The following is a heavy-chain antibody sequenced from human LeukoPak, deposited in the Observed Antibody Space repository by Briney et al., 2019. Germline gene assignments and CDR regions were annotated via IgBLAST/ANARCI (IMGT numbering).Heavy chain of an antibody. CDR1: GFTFSSYD. V-gene: IGHV3-13*01. Sequence: GGSLRLSCAASGFTFSSYDMHWVRQATGKGLEWVSAIGTAGDTYYPGSVKGRFTISRENAKNSLYLQMNSLRAGDTAVYYCARGLGYCSSTSCPYYGMDVWGQGTTVTVS. J-gene: IGHJ6*02. D-gene: IGHD2-2*01. CDR3: ARGLGYCSSTSCPYYGMDV. CDR2: IGTAGDT.